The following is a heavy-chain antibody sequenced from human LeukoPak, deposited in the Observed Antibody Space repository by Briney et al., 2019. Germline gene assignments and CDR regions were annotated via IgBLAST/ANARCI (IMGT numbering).Heavy chain of an antibody. CDR3: ARDRSGGSSYVRY. CDR1: GFTFSSYS. D-gene: IGHD2-15*01. J-gene: IGHJ4*02. V-gene: IGHV3-21*01. Sequence: GGSLRLSCAASGFTFSSYSMNWVRQAPGKGLEWVSSTSSSSSYIYYADSVKGRFTISRDNAKNSLYLQMNSLRAEDTAVYYCARDRSGGSSYVRYWGQGTLVTVSS. CDR2: TSSSSSYI.